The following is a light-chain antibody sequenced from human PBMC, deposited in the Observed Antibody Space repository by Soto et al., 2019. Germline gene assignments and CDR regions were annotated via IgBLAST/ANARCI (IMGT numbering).Light chain of an antibody. CDR1: QSISSY. Sequence: DIQMTQSPSSLSASVGDRVTITCRASQSISSYLNWYQQKPGKAPKLLIYAASSLQSGVQSRFSGSGSGTDFTLTISSLQPEDFATYYCQQSYSTRWTFGQGTKVDI. CDR3: QQSYSTRWT. V-gene: IGKV1-39*01. CDR2: AAS. J-gene: IGKJ1*01.